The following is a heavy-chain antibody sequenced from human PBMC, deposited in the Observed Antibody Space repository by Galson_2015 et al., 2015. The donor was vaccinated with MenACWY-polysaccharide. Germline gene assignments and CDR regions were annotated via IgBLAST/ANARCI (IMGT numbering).Heavy chain of an antibody. V-gene: IGHV3-74*01. Sequence: SLRLSCAASGFTFSSYWMHWVRQAPGKGLVWVSRINNDGSDTIYADPVKGRFTVSRDNAENTLYLQMNSLRAEDTAVYFCTRDLYGGMTWGQGTLVTVSS. CDR3: TRDLYGGMT. CDR1: GFTFSSYW. D-gene: IGHD4-23*01. J-gene: IGHJ5*02. CDR2: INNDGSDT.